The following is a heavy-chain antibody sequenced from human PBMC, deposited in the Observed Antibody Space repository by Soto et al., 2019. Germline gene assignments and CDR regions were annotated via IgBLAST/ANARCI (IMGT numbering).Heavy chain of an antibody. CDR2: ISSTGLTT. D-gene: IGHD2-8*02. CDR3: ATKAPGLRPFDY. CDR1: EFTFTSST. Sequence: GGSLRLSCAASEFTFTSSTFNWVRQAPGKGLEWVSAISSTGLTTHYADSVKGRFTISRDNSKNTVYLQMDSLRAEETAVYYCATKAPGLRPFDYWGPGTLVTVSS. J-gene: IGHJ4*02. V-gene: IGHV3-23*01.